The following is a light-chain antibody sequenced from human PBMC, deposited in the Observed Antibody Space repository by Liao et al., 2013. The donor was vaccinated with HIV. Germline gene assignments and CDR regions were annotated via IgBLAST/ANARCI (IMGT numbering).Light chain of an antibody. CDR3: QVWDSSSDHWV. J-gene: IGLJ3*02. Sequence: SFELTQPPSVSVSPGQTATITCSGDRLGEKYVSWYQQKPGQSPVLILYQDANRPSGIPERFTGSKSGNTATLTISRVEAGDEADYYCQVWDSSSDHWVFGGGTKLTVL. V-gene: IGLV3-1*01. CDR1: RLGEKY. CDR2: QDA.